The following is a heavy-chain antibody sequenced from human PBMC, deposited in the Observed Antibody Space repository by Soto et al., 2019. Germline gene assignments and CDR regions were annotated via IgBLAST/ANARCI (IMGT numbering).Heavy chain of an antibody. J-gene: IGHJ4*02. V-gene: IGHV1-3*01. CDR3: ARSEHDYSTFDY. Sequence: QVQLVQSGAEVKKPGASVKVSCKASGYTFTRNAIHWVRQAPGQRLEWIGRIKAGNGDTKYSQKFQDRVTITRDTSASAAYMELSTLGSEATSVYYCARSEHDYSTFDYWGKGTLVTVSS. CDR1: GYTFTRNA. D-gene: IGHD3-16*01. CDR2: IKAGNGDT.